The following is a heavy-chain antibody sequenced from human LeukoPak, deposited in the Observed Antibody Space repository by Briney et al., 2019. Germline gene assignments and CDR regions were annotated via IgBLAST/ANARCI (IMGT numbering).Heavy chain of an antibody. J-gene: IGHJ6*03. Sequence: ASVKVSSKPSGDTFSSRDFIGVRQATGQGLEWMGWMNPKTGGTGYAQKFQGRVTMTRSTSIGTAYMELSSLTSEDTAIYYCARGPNYNLWSGSWTPSYMGVSSEGSTATVSS. CDR1: GDTFSSRD. CDR3: ARGPNYNLWSGSWTPSYMGV. CDR2: MNPKTGGT. V-gene: IGHV1-8*01. D-gene: IGHD3-3*01.